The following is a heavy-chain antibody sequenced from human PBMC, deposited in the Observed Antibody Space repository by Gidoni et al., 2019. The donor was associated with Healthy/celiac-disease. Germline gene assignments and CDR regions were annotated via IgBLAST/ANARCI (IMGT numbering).Heavy chain of an antibody. J-gene: IGHJ6*02. D-gene: IGHD3-3*01. CDR1: GYTFTSYY. Sequence: QVQLVQSGAEVKKPGASVKVSCKASGYTFTSYYMHWGRQAPGQGREWMGIINPSGGSTSYAQKFQGRVTMTRDTSTSTVYMELSSLRSEDTAVYYCARVSYDFWSGLYYYYGMDVWGQGTTVTVSS. CDR2: INPSGGST. V-gene: IGHV1-46*01. CDR3: ARVSYDFWSGLYYYYGMDV.